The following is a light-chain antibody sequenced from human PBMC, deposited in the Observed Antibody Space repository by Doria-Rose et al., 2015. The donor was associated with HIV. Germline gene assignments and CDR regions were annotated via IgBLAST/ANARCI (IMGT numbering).Light chain of an antibody. CDR2: YDS. J-gene: IGLJ2*01. CDR3: QVWDSSSDHPV. CDR1: NIGSKS. Sequence: LTQPPSVSVAPGKTARITCGGNNIGSKSVHWYQQKPGQAPVKVIYYDSDRPSGIPERFSGSNSGNTATLTISRVEAGDEADYYCQVWDSSSDHPVFGGGTKLTVL. V-gene: IGLV3-21*04.